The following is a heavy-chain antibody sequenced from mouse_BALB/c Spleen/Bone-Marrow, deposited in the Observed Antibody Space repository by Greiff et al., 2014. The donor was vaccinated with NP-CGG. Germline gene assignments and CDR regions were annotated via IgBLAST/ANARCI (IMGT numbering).Heavy chain of an antibody. V-gene: IGHV1-87*01. CDR3: ARVCYYRTSAD. CDR1: GYTFTGYW. Sequence: VQLQQSGAELARPGASVKLSCKASGYTFTGYWMQWVKQRPGQGLEWIGIIYPDDGDTRYNQKFKGKATLTADKSSSTAYMQLRNFAVDDSAGEDCARVCYYRTSADWGQGTTLTVSS. J-gene: IGHJ2*01. CDR2: IYPDDGDT. D-gene: IGHD2-14*01.